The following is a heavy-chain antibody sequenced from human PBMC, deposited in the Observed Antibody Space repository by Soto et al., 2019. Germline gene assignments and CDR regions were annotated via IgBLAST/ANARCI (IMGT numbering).Heavy chain of an antibody. CDR1: GFAVRGKY. CDR2: ISSSSSYI. V-gene: IGHV3-21*01. CDR3: ARDARGYGSFDAFDI. Sequence: PAGSLRLSCAASGFAVRGKYMNWNSQAPGKGLEWVSSISSSSSYIYYADSVRGRFTISRDNAKNSLYLQMNSLRAEDTAVYYCARDARGYGSFDAFDIWGQGTMVTVS. D-gene: IGHD5-12*01. J-gene: IGHJ3*02.